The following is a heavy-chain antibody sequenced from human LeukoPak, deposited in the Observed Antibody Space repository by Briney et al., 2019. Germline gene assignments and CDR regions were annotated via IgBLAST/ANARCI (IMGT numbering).Heavy chain of an antibody. J-gene: IGHJ3*02. CDR3: AHVLLWFGDPSRAFDI. D-gene: IGHD3-10*01. CDR2: ISYDGSNK. V-gene: IGHV3-30*03. CDR1: GFTFSSYG. Sequence: GGSLRLSCAASGFTFSSYGTHWVRQAPGKGLEWVAVISYDGSNKYYADSVKGRFTISRDNSKNTLYLQMNSLRAEDTAVYYCAHVLLWFGDPSRAFDIWGQGTMVTVSS.